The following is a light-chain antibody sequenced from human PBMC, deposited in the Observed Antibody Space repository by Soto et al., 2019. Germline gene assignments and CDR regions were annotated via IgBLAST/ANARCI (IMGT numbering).Light chain of an antibody. J-gene: IGKJ2*01. CDR3: QQYNDSFPYT. CDR1: QSIDTW. Sequence: DIQMTQSPSTLSASVGDRVTITCRASQSIDTWLAWYQQKPGTAPKLLIYKASTLESGVPSRFSGSRSGTEFTLTVSSPQPDDFATYYCQQYNDSFPYTFGQGTKLQI. CDR2: KAS. V-gene: IGKV1-5*03.